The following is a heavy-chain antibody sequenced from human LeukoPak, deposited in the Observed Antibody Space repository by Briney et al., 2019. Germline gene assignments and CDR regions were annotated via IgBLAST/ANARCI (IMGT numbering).Heavy chain of an antibody. Sequence: SETLSLTCTVSGGSISSYYWSWIRQPAGKGLEWIGRIYTSGGTNYNPSLKSRVTMSVDTSKNQFSLKLSSVTAADTAVYYCARAAAAGLYYYYYMDVWGKGTTVTVSS. CDR1: GGSISSYY. D-gene: IGHD6-13*01. V-gene: IGHV4-4*07. J-gene: IGHJ6*03. CDR2: IYTSGGT. CDR3: ARAAAAGLYYYYYMDV.